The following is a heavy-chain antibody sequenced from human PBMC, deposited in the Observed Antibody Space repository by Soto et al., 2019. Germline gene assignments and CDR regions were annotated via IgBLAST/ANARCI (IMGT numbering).Heavy chain of an antibody. J-gene: IGHJ4*02. CDR1: GGSISSGGYS. V-gene: IGHV4-30-2*01. D-gene: IGHD3-22*01. CDR3: ARAATYYYDSSGLAGGAEFDY. Sequence: PSETLSLTCAVSGGSISSGGYSWSWIRQPPGKGLEWIGYIYHSGSTYYNPSLKSRVAISVDRSKNQFSLKLSSVTAADTAVYYCARAATYYYDSSGLAGGAEFDYWGQGTLVTVSS. CDR2: IYHSGST.